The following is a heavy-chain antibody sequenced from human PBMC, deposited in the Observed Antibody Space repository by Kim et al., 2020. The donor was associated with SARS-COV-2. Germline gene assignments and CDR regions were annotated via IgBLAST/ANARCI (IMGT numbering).Heavy chain of an antibody. CDR2: LYTSGTT. Sequence: SETLSLTCTVSGGSLNNYYWTWIRQPAGKGLEWIGRLYTSGTTNYNPSLKSRVALSVDTSQNQFSLRLTSVTAADTAVYYCARGLKYGVYLDHALDIWGQGILVTVSS. J-gene: IGHJ3*02. D-gene: IGHD2-8*01. CDR3: ARGLKYGVYLDHALDI. V-gene: IGHV4-4*07. CDR1: GGSLNNYY.